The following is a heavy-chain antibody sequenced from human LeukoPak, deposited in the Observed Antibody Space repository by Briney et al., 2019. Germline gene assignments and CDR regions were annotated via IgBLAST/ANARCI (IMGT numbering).Heavy chain of an antibody. CDR2: ISNRRSYI. CDR1: GFTFSSYT. J-gene: IGHJ3*02. CDR3: ARNTWFGEGIDAFDI. V-gene: IGHV3-21*01. Sequence: GGSLRLSCAASGFTFSSYTMKWVRQAPGKGLEWVSYISNRRSYIYYADSVKGRFTISRDNAESSLYLQMNSLRAEDTAVYYCARNTWFGEGIDAFDIWGQGTMVTVSS. D-gene: IGHD3-10*01.